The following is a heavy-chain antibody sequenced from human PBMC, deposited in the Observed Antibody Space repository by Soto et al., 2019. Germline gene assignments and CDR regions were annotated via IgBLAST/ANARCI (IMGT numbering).Heavy chain of an antibody. CDR3: VRGRYGSEIH. CDR1: GFIVSSNY. Sequence: EVRSMESGGGLVQPGGSLRLSCAASGFIVSSNYMTWVRQAPGKGLEWVSLLYSGGATHYAASVKGRFTISSHSSQNTLFLQMNSLRTEDTATYYCVRGRYGSEIHWGQGTKVTVSS. V-gene: IGHV3-53*04. CDR2: LYSGGAT. D-gene: IGHD3-10*01. J-gene: IGHJ4*02.